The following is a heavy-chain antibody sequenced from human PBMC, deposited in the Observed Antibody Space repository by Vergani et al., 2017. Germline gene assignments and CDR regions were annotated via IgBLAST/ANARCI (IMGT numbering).Heavy chain of an antibody. CDR1: GFTFSSYG. Sequence: VQLLESGGGLVQPGGSLRLSCAASGFTFSSYGMNWVRQAPGKGLEWVAVIWYDGSNKYYADSVKGRFTISRDNSKNTLYLQMNSLRAEDTAVYYCARESMDSYNWFDPWGQGTLVTVSS. D-gene: IGHD3/OR15-3a*01. CDR3: ARESMDSYNWFDP. V-gene: IGHV3-33*08. J-gene: IGHJ5*02. CDR2: IWYDGSNK.